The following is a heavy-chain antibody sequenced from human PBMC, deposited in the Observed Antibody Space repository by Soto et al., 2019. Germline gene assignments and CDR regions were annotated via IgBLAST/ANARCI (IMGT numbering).Heavy chain of an antibody. J-gene: IGHJ4*02. V-gene: IGHV1-18*01. CDR3: ARDPMTGYLQFDY. D-gene: IGHD3-9*01. CDR2: ISAYNGNT. Sequence: QVQLLQAGAEVKKPGASVKFSCKASGYTFTTYGISWVRQAPGQEREWMGWISAYNGNTSYAQKLQGRVTMTTDTSTSTAYMELRSLRSDDTAVYYCARDPMTGYLQFDYWGQGTLVTVSS. CDR1: GYTFTTYG.